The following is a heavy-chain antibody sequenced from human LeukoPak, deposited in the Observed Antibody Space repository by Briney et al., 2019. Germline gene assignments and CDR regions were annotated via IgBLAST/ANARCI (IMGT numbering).Heavy chain of an antibody. CDR3: ARWPVDTAMSIDY. Sequence: PSETLSLTCAVYGGSFSGYNWSWIRQPPGKGLEWIGEINHSGSTNYNPSLKSRITISVATSKNQYSLKLSSVTAADTAVYYCARWPVDTAMSIDYWGQGTLVTVSS. J-gene: IGHJ4*02. CDR2: INHSGST. D-gene: IGHD5-18*01. V-gene: IGHV4-34*01. CDR1: GGSFSGYN.